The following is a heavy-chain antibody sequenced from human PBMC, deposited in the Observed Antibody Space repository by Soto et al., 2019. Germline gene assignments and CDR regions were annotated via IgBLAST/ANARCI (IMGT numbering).Heavy chain of an antibody. J-gene: IGHJ4*02. Sequence: SETLSLTCTVSGASISSGDYYWSWIRQHPGKGLEWIGYIYYSGSTYYNPSLKSRVTISVDTSKNQFSLKLSSVTAADRAVYYCATGPSSSNGYRQLDYLGQGTLVTVSS. CDR3: ATGPSSSNGYRQLDY. CDR2: IYYSGST. V-gene: IGHV4-30-4*08. CDR1: GASISSGDYY. D-gene: IGHD6-25*01.